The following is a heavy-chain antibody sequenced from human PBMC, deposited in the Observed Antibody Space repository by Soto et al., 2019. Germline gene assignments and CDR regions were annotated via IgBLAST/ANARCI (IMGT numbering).Heavy chain of an antibody. CDR1: GDSISSADYY. CDR3: ARALWVEPELYYYGMDV. J-gene: IGHJ6*02. CDR2: IFYSGTT. V-gene: IGHV4-30-4*01. D-gene: IGHD1-1*01. Sequence: SETLSLTCTVSGDSISSADYYWSWIRQTPGKGREWIGHIFYSGTTYYNPSLKSRLTISVDTSKNHFSLRLTSVTAADTAVYYCARALWVEPELYYYGMDVWGQGTTVTVPS.